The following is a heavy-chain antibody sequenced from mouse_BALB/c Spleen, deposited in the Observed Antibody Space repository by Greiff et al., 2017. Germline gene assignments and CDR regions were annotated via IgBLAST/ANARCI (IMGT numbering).Heavy chain of an antibody. V-gene: IGHV1-54*01. J-gene: IGHJ1*01. D-gene: IGHD1-1*01. CDR1: GYAFTNYL. CDR2: INPGSGGT. Sequence: VQLQQSGAELVRPGTSVKVSCKASGYAFTNYLIEWVKQRPGQGLEWIGVINPGSGGTNYNEKFKGKATLTADKSSSTAYMQLSSLTSDDSAVYFCARPLYYGSSHRWYFDVWGAGTTVTVSS. CDR3: ARPLYYGSSHRWYFDV.